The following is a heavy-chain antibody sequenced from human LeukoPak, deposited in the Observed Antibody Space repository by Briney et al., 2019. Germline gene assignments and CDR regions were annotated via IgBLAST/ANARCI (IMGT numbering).Heavy chain of an antibody. D-gene: IGHD3-22*01. CDR3: ARDSSGYYWFDP. J-gene: IGHJ5*02. CDR2: IYTSGST. Sequence: SETLSLTCTVSGGSISSSYWNWIRQPAGKGLEWIGRIYTSGSTNYNPSLKSRVTMSIDTSKNQFSLKLSSVTAADTAVYYCARDSSGYYWFDPWGQGTLVTVSS. V-gene: IGHV4-4*07. CDR1: GGSISSSY.